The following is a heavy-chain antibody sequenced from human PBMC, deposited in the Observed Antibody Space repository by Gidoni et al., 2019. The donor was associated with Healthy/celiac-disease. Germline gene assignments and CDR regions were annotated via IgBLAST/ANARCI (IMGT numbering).Heavy chain of an antibody. Sequence: QVQLVESGGGVVQPGRSLRLSCAASVSPFSSYGMHWVRQAPGKGLEWVAVISYDGSNKYYADSVKGRFTISRDNSKNTLYLQMNSLRAEDTAVYYCAKILDYGGTLFDYWGQGTLVTVSS. J-gene: IGHJ4*02. V-gene: IGHV3-30*18. D-gene: IGHD4-17*01. CDR1: VSPFSSYG. CDR2: ISYDGSNK. CDR3: AKILDYGGTLFDY.